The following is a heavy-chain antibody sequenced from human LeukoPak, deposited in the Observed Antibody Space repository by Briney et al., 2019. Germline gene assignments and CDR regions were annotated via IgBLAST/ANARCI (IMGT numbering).Heavy chain of an antibody. D-gene: IGHD4-11*01. Sequence: SETLSLTCAVYGGSFSGYYWNWIRQPAGKGLEWIGRIYTSGRTYYNPSLKSRVSMSVDTSKNQFYLKLSSVTAADSAVYYCARLSTVTTSFDYWGQGTLVTVSS. CDR1: GGSFSGYY. J-gene: IGHJ4*02. CDR2: IYTSGRT. CDR3: ARLSTVTTSFDY. V-gene: IGHV4-59*10.